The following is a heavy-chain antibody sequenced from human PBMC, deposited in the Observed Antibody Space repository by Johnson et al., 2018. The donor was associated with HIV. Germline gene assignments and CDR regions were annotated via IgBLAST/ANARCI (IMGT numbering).Heavy chain of an antibody. CDR3: ANGPIKYSRSSRGGAFEI. CDR1: GFTFSNYG. Sequence: QVQLVESGGGVVQPGRSLRLSCVASGFTFSNYGMHWVRQAPGKGLEWVAVISYDGSNKYYADSLKGRFTISRDNSKSTLYLQMNSLRAEDTAVYYCANGPIKYSRSSRGGAFEIWGQGTTVIVSS. V-gene: IGHV3-30*18. D-gene: IGHD6-6*01. J-gene: IGHJ3*02. CDR2: ISYDGSNK.